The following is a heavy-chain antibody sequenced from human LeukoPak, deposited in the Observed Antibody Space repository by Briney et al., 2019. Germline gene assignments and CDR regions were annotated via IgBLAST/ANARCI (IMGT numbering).Heavy chain of an antibody. CDR2: IYYSGST. J-gene: IGHJ3*02. CDR1: GGSISSGGYY. V-gene: IGHV4-31*03. D-gene: IGHD3-22*01. Sequence: SQTLSLTCTVSGGSISSGGYYWSWIRQHPGKGLEWIGYIYYSGSTYYNPSLKSRVTISVDTSKNQFSLKLSSVTAADTAVYYCARERIRLYYDSSGYYSAFDIWGQGTMVTVSS. CDR3: ARERIRLYYDSSGYYSAFDI.